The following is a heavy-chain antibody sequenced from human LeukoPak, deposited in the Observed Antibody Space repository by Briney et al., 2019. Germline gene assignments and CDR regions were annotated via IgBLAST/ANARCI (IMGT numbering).Heavy chain of an antibody. D-gene: IGHD2-15*01. J-gene: IGHJ4*02. V-gene: IGHV4-30-4*02. Sequence: PSETLSLTCAVSGGSISSTDSYWSWIRQPPGKGLEWIGYIYYSGWTYYNPSLNSRVTISVDTSKNQFSLKLSSVTAADTAVYYCARESARVSGLGISDWGQGTLVTVSS. CDR2: IYYSGWT. CDR1: GGSISSTDSY. CDR3: ARESARVSGLGISD.